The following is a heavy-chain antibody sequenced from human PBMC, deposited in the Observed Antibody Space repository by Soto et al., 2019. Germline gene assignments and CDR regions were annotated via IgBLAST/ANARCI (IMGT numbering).Heavy chain of an antibody. CDR2: INPNSGGT. J-gene: IGHJ4*02. V-gene: IGHV1-2*04. D-gene: IGHD6-13*01. CDR1: GYTFTGYY. Sequence: AASVKVSFKASGYTFTGYYMHWVRQAPGQGLEWMGWINPNSGGTNYAQKFQGWVTMTRDTSISTAYMELSRLRSDDTAVYYCARPHFSSSYYFDYWGQGTLVTVSS. CDR3: ARPHFSSSYYFDY.